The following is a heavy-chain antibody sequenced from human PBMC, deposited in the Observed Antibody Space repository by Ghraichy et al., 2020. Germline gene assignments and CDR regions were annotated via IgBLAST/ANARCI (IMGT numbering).Heavy chain of an antibody. CDR1: GFSFSSYD. Sequence: GESLNISCAASGFSFSSYDMNWVRQAPGKGLEWVSYISSSGSTIYYGDSVKGRFTISRDNAKNSLYLHMNSLRAGDTAVYYCARISIAARDFDYWGQGTLVTVSS. V-gene: IGHV3-48*03. CDR3: ARISIAARDFDY. CDR2: ISSSGSTI. J-gene: IGHJ4*02. D-gene: IGHD6-6*01.